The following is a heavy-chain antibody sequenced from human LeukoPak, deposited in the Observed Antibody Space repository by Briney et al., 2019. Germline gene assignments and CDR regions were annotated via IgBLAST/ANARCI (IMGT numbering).Heavy chain of an antibody. Sequence: SVKVSCKASGGTFSSYAISWVRQAPGQGLEWMGGIIPIFGTANYAQKFQGRVTITADKSTSTAYMELSSLRSEDTAVYYCARSPITMVRGAKYYFDYWGQGTLVTVSS. V-gene: IGHV1-69*06. CDR3: ARSPITMVRGAKYYFDY. D-gene: IGHD3-10*01. CDR1: GGTFSSYA. J-gene: IGHJ4*02. CDR2: IIPIFGTA.